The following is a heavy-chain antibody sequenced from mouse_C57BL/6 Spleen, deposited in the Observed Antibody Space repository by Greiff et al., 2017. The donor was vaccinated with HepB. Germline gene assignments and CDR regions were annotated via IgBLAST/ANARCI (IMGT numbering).Heavy chain of an antibody. D-gene: IGHD1-1*01. CDR1: GFTFSDYG. CDR2: ISSGSSTI. J-gene: IGHJ4*01. V-gene: IGHV5-17*01. CDR3: ARTGDYYGSSFYAMDY. Sequence: DVMLVESGGGLVKPGGSLKLSCAASGFTFSDYGMHWVRQAPEKGLEWVAYISSGSSTIYYADTVKGRFTISRDNAKNTLFLQMTSLRSEDTAMYYCARTGDYYGSSFYAMDYWGQGTSVTVSS.